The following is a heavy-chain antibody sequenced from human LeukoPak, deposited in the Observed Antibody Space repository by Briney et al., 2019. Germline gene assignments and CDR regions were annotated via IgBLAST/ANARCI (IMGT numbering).Heavy chain of an antibody. Sequence: GASVKVSCKASGYTFTSYGISWVRQAPGQGLEWMGWISAYNGNTNYAQKLQGRVTMTTDTSTSTAYMELRSLRSDDTAVYYCARVPFLTGSGRPDYWGQGTLVTVSS. V-gene: IGHV1-18*01. J-gene: IGHJ4*02. CDR3: ARVPFLTGSGRPDY. D-gene: IGHD3-10*01. CDR2: ISAYNGNT. CDR1: GYTFTSYG.